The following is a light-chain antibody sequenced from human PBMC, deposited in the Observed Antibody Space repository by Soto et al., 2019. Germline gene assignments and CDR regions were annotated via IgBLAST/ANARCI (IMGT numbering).Light chain of an antibody. Sequence: IHMTQSPASLSPSVGDRVTITCRASRSIISPLNCYQHKPGKAPNLLIRAASSLQSGVPSRFSGSGSGTDFTLTRSRLQPEDVATYYCHHSHPPPTFGQGTQV. J-gene: IGKJ1*01. CDR3: HHSHPPPT. CDR1: RSIISP. CDR2: AAS. V-gene: IGKV1-39*01.